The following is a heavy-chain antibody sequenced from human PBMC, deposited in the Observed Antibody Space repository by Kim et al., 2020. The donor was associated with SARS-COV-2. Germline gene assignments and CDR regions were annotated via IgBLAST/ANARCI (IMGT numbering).Heavy chain of an antibody. CDR1: GYTFTSYD. J-gene: IGHJ6*02. CDR2: MNPNSGNT. Sequence: ASVKVSCKASGYTFTSYDINWVRQATGQGLEWMGWMNPNSGNTGYAQKFQGRVTMTRNTSISTAYMELSSLRSEDTAVYYCASGCSSTSCYLPYGMDVWGQGTTVTVSS. D-gene: IGHD2-2*01. V-gene: IGHV1-8*01. CDR3: ASGCSSTSCYLPYGMDV.